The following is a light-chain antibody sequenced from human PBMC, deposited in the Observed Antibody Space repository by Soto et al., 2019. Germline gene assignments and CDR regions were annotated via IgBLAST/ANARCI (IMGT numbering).Light chain of an antibody. Sequence: QSVLTQPRSVSGSPGQSVTISCTGTSSNAGRYKYVSWYQHHPGKAPKLMIYDVTMRPSGVPDRFSGSKSGNTASLTISGLQAEDEADYYCCSYAGTYTYVFGTGTKVTVL. CDR2: DVT. CDR3: CSYAGTYTYV. CDR1: SSNAGRYKY. J-gene: IGLJ1*01. V-gene: IGLV2-11*01.